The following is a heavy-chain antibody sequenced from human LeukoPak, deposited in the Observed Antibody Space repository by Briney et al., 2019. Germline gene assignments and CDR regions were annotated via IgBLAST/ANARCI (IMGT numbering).Heavy chain of an antibody. CDR1: GFTFSSYA. Sequence: GGSMRLSCAASGFTFSSYAMSWVRQAPGKGLEWVSAINSAGSTYYGDSVRGRFTISRDNSKNVLHLQMNSLRAEDTALYYCAKDQNTVATAPFDYWGLGTLVTVSS. CDR2: INSAGST. V-gene: IGHV3-23*01. J-gene: IGHJ4*02. D-gene: IGHD4-17*01. CDR3: AKDQNTVATAPFDY.